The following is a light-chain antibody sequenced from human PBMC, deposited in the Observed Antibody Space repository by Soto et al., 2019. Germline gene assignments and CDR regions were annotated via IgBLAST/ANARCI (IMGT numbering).Light chain of an antibody. CDR2: DAS. V-gene: IGKV3-11*01. CDR3: QQRSKWPVT. Sequence: EIVLTQSPDTLSLSTGERAVFSCRASQSVGSNLAWYQHKPGQAPRLLIYDASKRATGIPARFSGSGSGTDFTLTISSLEPEDFAVYFCQQRSKWPVTFGPGTTVDIK. CDR1: QSVGSN. J-gene: IGKJ3*01.